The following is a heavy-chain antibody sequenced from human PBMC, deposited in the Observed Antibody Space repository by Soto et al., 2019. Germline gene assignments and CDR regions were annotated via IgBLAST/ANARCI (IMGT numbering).Heavy chain of an antibody. CDR3: AKDPYGDYGFNWFDF. CDR1: GFTFSTYV. V-gene: IGHV3-30*18. Sequence: QVQLVESGGGVVQPGRSLRLSCAASGFTFSTYVMHWVRQAPGKGLEWVALISYDGSNKYYADSVKGRFTISRDNSKNTLYLQMNSLRAEDTAVYYCAKDPYGDYGFNWFDFWGQGTLVTVSS. D-gene: IGHD4-17*01. CDR2: ISYDGSNK. J-gene: IGHJ5*01.